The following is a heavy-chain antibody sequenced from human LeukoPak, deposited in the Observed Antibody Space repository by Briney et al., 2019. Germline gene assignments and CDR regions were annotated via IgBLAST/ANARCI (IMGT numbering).Heavy chain of an antibody. V-gene: IGHV2-5*02. J-gene: IGHJ4*02. D-gene: IGHD6-19*01. CDR1: GFSLSTNGVA. Sequence: SGPTLVNPTQTLTLTCTVSGFSLSTNGVAVGWMRQAPGKALECLALIYWGDDKRYSPSRKSRLFITKDTSKNQVVLTMTDMDPVDTGTYYCAHRHSTGWYSCFDFWGQGTLVTVST. CDR2: IYWGDDK. CDR3: AHRHSTGWYSCFDF.